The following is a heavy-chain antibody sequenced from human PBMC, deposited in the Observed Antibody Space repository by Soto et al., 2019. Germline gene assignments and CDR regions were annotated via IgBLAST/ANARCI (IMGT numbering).Heavy chain of an antibody. CDR3: TLDERQLDCFDY. V-gene: IGHV3-48*01. CDR2: ISSGSATI. Sequence: EVQLVESGGGLVQPGGSLRLSCAASGFTFSSYSMNWVRQAPGKGLEWVSYISSGSATIYYADSVQGRFTISRDNVEKSLYLQMNSLRAEDTAVYYCTLDERQLDCFDYWGQGTLVTVSS. CDR1: GFTFSSYS. D-gene: IGHD6-13*01. J-gene: IGHJ4*02.